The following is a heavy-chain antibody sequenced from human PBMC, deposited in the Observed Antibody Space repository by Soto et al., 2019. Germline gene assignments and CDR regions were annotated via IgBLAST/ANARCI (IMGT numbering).Heavy chain of an antibody. CDR1: GGSISSGGYS. Sequence: QLQLQEPGSGLVKPSQTLSLTCAVSGGSISSGGYSWSWIRQPPGKGLEWIGYIYHSGSTYYNPSLKSRVTISVDRSKNQFSLKLSSVTAADTAVYYCARVGDTAMVENYFDYWGQGTLVTVSS. J-gene: IGHJ4*02. CDR3: ARVGDTAMVENYFDY. D-gene: IGHD5-18*01. V-gene: IGHV4-30-2*01. CDR2: IYHSGST.